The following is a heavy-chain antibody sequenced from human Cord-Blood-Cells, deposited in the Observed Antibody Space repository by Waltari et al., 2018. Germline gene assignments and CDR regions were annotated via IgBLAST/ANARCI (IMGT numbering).Heavy chain of an antibody. D-gene: IGHD6-13*01. CDR1: GLPLSTHW. Sequence: EVQLVESGGGLVQPGGSLRPSCAASGLPLSTHWMIWGRPAPGKGLEWVANIKQDGSEKYYVDSVNGRFTISRDNAKNSLYLQMNSLRAEDTAVYYCARDLYSSSWLFDYWGQGTLVTVSS. CDR2: IKQDGSEK. J-gene: IGHJ4*02. CDR3: ARDLYSSSWLFDY. V-gene: IGHV3-7*01.